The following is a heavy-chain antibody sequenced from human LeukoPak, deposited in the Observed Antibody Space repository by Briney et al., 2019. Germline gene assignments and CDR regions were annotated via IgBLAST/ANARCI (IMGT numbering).Heavy chain of an antibody. CDR2: SYDSGST. D-gene: IGHD3-22*01. CDR1: GGSISSYY. J-gene: IGHJ4*02. Sequence: SETLSLTCTVSGGSISSYYWRCIRQPPGGRLEWIGNSYDSGSTNYTPSLKSRLTIAVDTSKNQCSLKLSCVTAADTAVYYCARQSISGSSLSYFDYWGQGTLVNVSS. CDR3: ARQSISGSSLSYFDY. V-gene: IGHV4-59*01.